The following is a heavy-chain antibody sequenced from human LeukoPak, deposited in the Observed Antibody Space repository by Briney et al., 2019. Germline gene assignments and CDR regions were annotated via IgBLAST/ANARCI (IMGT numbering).Heavy chain of an antibody. CDR3: AKSWREDGDYWSFNY. V-gene: IGHV3-53*01. CDR2: IYSGGST. D-gene: IGHD4-17*01. J-gene: IGHJ4*02. CDR1: GFTVSSSY. Sequence: PGGSLRLSCAASGFTVSSSYMSWVRQAPGKGLEWVSVIYSGGSTYYADSVKGRFTISRDNSKNTLHLQMNGLRAEDAAVYYCAKSWREDGDYWSFNYWGQGTLVTVSS.